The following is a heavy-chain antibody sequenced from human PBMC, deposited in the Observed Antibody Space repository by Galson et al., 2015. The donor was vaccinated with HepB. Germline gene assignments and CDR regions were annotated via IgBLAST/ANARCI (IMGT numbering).Heavy chain of an antibody. Sequence: SVKVSCKASGGTFSSYAISWVRQAPGQGLEWMGGIIPIFGTANCAQKFQGRVTITADESTSTAYMELSSLRSEDTAVYYCARVPDSSSSHYFDYWGQGTLVTVSS. CDR3: ARVPDSSSSHYFDY. CDR2: IIPIFGTA. J-gene: IGHJ4*02. CDR1: GGTFSSYA. D-gene: IGHD6-6*01. V-gene: IGHV1-69*13.